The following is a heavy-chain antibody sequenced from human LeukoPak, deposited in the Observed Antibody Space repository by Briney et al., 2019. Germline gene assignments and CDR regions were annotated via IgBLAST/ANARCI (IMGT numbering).Heavy chain of an antibody. CDR3: ARDSGRLGGNY. CDR1: GFTFSSYW. V-gene: IGHV3-7*01. Sequence: PAGRSLRLSCAASGFTFSSYWMSWVRQAPGKGLEWGANINKDGSEKYDVGAVKGRFTICRDNAKNSLYLQMNSLRAEDTAVYYCARDSGRLGGNYWGQGTLVTVSS. D-gene: IGHD3-10*01. J-gene: IGHJ4*02. CDR2: INKDGSEK.